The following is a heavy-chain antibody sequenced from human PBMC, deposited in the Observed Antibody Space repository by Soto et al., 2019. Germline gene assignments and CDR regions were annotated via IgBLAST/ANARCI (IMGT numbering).Heavy chain of an antibody. CDR2: ISSSSSYI. D-gene: IGHD3-22*01. CDR3: ARGYHYYDSSGYDKWDAFDI. J-gene: IGHJ3*02. CDR1: GFTFSSYS. V-gene: IGHV3-21*01. Sequence: EVQLVESGGSVVKPGGSLRLSSAASGFTFSSYSMNWVRQAPGKGLEWVSSISSSSSYIYYADSVKGRFTISRDNAKNSLYLQMNSLRAEDTAMYYCARGYHYYDSSGYDKWDAFDIWGQGTMVTVSS.